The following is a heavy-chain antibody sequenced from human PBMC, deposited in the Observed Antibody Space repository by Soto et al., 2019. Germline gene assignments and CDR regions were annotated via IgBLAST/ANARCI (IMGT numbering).Heavy chain of an antibody. CDR1: GGTFSSYT. J-gene: IGHJ6*02. V-gene: IGHV1-69*02. CDR3: ARAIAVAGYYYYYGMDV. CDR2: IIPILGIA. Sequence: QVQLVQSGAEVKKPGSSVKVSCKASGGTFSSYTISWVRQAPGQGLEWMGRIIPILGIANYAQKFQGRVRITADKSTSTAYMELSRLRSEDTAVYYCARAIAVAGYYYYYGMDVWGQGTTVTVSS. D-gene: IGHD6-19*01.